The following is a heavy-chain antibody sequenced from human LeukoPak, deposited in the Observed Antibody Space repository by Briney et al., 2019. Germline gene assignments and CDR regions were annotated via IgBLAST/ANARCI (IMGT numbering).Heavy chain of an antibody. V-gene: IGHV3-30*02. CDR1: GFTLSSYG. D-gene: IGHD6-13*01. Sequence: GGSLRLSCAASGFTLSSYGMHWVRQAPGKGLEWVAFIRYDGGNKYYPDSVKGRFTISRDNSKNTLYLQMNSLRAADTAMYYCAKSKQQLVDYYYYGMDVWGQGTTVTVSS. J-gene: IGHJ6*02. CDR3: AKSKQQLVDYYYYGMDV. CDR2: IRYDGGNK.